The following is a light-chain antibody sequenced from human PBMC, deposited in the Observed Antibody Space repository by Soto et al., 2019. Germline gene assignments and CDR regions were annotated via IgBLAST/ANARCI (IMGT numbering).Light chain of an antibody. CDR3: QQSYSTPWT. Sequence: IKMTQSPSSLSASVGDRVTITCRASQSVSHYLTWYQQQPGKVPKLLIYAASSLYSGVPSRFSGSGSGTDFTLTISRVQSEEFATYYCQQSYSTPWTFGQGTKVDIK. CDR1: QSVSHY. CDR2: AAS. J-gene: IGKJ1*01. V-gene: IGKV1-39*01.